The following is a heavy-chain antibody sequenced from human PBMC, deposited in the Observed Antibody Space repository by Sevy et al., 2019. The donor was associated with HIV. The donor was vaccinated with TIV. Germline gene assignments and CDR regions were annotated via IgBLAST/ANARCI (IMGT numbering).Heavy chain of an antibody. V-gene: IGHV4-31*03. CDR3: ARVVYSNYNGRWYFDY. Sequence: SETLSLTCTVSGGSISSGGYYWSWIRQHPGKGLEWIGYIYYSGSTYYNPSLKSRVTISVDTSKNQFSLKLSSVTAADTAVYYCARVVYSNYNGRWYFDYWGQGTLVTVSS. D-gene: IGHD4-4*01. CDR2: IYYSGST. J-gene: IGHJ4*02. CDR1: GGSISSGGYY.